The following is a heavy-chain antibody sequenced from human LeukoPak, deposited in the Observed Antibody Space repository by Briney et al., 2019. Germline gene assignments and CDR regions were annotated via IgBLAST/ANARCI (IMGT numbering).Heavy chain of an antibody. CDR1: GGSFSGYY. CDR3: VRARSWYFDL. J-gene: IGHJ2*01. Sequence: SETLSLTCAVYGGSFSGYYWSWIRQPPGKGLEWIGEINHSGSTNYNPSLKSRVTISVDTSKNQFSLKLSSVTGADTAVYYCVRARSWYFDLWGRGTLVTVSS. CDR2: INHSGST. V-gene: IGHV4-34*01.